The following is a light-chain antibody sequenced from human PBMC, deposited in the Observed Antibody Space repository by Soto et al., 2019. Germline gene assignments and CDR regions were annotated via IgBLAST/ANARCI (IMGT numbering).Light chain of an antibody. CDR2: GNN. CDR3: QTHDRSLNGLI. CDR1: NSNIGAGYV. J-gene: IGLJ2*01. V-gene: IGLV1-40*01. Sequence: QLVLTQPPSVSGAPGQRVIIPCTGTNSNIGAGYVVHWYQQLPGTAPKPLIYGNNNRPSGVPDRFSGSKSGSLASLAITGLQPEDEGDYYCQTHDRSLNGLIFGGGTKLTVL.